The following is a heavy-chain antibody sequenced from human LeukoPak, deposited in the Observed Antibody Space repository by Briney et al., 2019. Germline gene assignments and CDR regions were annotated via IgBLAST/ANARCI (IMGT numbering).Heavy chain of an antibody. J-gene: IGHJ4*02. Sequence: PGGSLRLSCAASGFTFSSYAMHWVRQAPGKGLEWVAVISYDGSNKYYADSVKGRFTISRDNSKNTLYLQMNSLRAEDTAVYYCARAPGPYGSGRGYFDYWGQGTLVTVSS. D-gene: IGHD3-10*01. CDR1: GFTFSSYA. CDR3: ARAPGPYGSGRGYFDY. CDR2: ISYDGSNK. V-gene: IGHV3-30-3*01.